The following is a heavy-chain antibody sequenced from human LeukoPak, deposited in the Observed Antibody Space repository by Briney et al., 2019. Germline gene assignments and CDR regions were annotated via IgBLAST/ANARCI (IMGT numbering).Heavy chain of an antibody. Sequence: GGSLRLSCAASGFTFSSYAMHWVRQAPGKGLEWVAVISYDGSNKYYADSVKGRFTISRDNSKNTLYLQMNSLRAEDTAVYYCAREYYYDSSGSGYFQHWGQGTLATVSS. CDR1: GFTFSSYA. CDR2: ISYDGSNK. CDR3: AREYYYDSSGSGYFQH. J-gene: IGHJ1*01. V-gene: IGHV3-30-3*01. D-gene: IGHD3-22*01.